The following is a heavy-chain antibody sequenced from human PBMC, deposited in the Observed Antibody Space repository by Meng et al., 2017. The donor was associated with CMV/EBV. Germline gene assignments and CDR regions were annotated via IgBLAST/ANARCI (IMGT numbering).Heavy chain of an antibody. CDR2: IYYSGST. CDR3: ARSKHVEYSGSYWEVFDY. J-gene: IGHJ4*02. D-gene: IGHD1-26*01. CDR1: GGSVSSGSYY. V-gene: IGHV4-61*01. Sequence: ESLKISCTVSGGSVSSGSYYWSWIRQPPGKGLEWIGYIYYSGSTNYNPSLKSRVTISVDTSKNQFSLKLSSVTAADTAVYYCARSKHVEYSGSYWEVFDYWGQGTLVTVSS.